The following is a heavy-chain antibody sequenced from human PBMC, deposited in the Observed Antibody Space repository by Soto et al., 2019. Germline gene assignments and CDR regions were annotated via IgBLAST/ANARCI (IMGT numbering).Heavy chain of an antibody. CDR3: ARAYDSSIPFDQ. D-gene: IGHD3-22*01. J-gene: IGHJ4*02. Sequence: SETLSLTCTVSGGSISSDSYYWGWIRQSPEKGLEWIASISYSGSTYYNPTLKSRLIISVDTSKSQVSLKLSSVTAADTAVYYCARAYDSSIPFDQWGQGILVTVSS. CDR1: GGSISSDSYY. V-gene: IGHV4-39*07. CDR2: ISYSGST.